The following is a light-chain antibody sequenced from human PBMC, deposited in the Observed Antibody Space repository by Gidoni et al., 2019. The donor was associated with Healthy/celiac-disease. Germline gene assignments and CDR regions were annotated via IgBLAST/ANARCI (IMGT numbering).Light chain of an antibody. CDR3: QSYDSSLSGPWV. CDR2: GNS. Sequence: QSVLTPPPSVSGAPGQRVTISCTGSSSNIGAGYDVPWYQQLPGTAPKLLIYGNSNRPSGVPDRFSGSKSGTSASLAITGLQSEDEADYYCQSYDSSLSGPWVFGGGTKLTVL. V-gene: IGLV1-40*01. J-gene: IGLJ3*02. CDR1: SSNIGAGYD.